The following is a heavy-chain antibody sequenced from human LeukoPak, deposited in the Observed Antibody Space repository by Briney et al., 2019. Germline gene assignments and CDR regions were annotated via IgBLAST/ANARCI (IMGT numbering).Heavy chain of an antibody. D-gene: IGHD2-2*01. CDR3: ARGYCSSTSCYPRGY. CDR2: ISAYNGNT. CDR1: GYTFTGYY. J-gene: IGHJ4*02. Sequence: ASVKVSCKASGYTFTGYYMHWVRQAPGQGLEWMGWISAYNGNTNYAQKLQGRVTMTTGTSTSTAYMELRSLRSDDTAVYYCARGYCSSTSCYPRGYWGQGTLVTVSS. V-gene: IGHV1-18*04.